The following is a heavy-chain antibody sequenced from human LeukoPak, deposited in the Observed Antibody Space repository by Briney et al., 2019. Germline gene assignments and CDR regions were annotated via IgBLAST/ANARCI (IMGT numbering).Heavy chain of an antibody. Sequence: GESLSISCTGSGFNFTSHWISWARQMPGKGLEWMGRIAPSDSYTNYSPSFQGHVSISADKSISTAYLQWSSLKASDTAMYYCARHGNSGWISEYWGQGTLVTVSS. J-gene: IGHJ4*02. V-gene: IGHV5-10-1*01. CDR3: ARHGNSGWISEY. D-gene: IGHD6-19*01. CDR1: GFNFTSHW. CDR2: IAPSDSYT.